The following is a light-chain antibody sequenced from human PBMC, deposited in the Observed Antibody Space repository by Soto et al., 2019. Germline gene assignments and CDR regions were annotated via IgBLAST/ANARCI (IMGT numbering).Light chain of an antibody. Sequence: QSVLAQPASVSGSPGQSITISCTGTSRDIGNYNYVSWYQHHPGKAPKLMIYEVTSRPSGVSDRFSGSKSGMTASLTISGLQPEDEADYFCASYRSANTLVVFGNGTKATVL. CDR3: ASYRSANTLVV. J-gene: IGLJ1*01. V-gene: IGLV2-14*01. CDR1: SRDIGNYNY. CDR2: EVT.